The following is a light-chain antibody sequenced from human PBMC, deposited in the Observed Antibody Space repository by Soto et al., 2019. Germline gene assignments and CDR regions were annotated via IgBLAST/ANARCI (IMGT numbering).Light chain of an antibody. CDR1: HRVSSY. V-gene: IGKV3-15*01. CDR3: HQYNGWPRT. J-gene: IGKJ1*01. CDR2: GTS. Sequence: EIVMTQSPATLSVSPGERATLSCRASHRVSSYLAWYQQKPGQAPRLLIYGTSTRATGIPARFSGGGSGTEFTLTITSLQSEDFAVYYCHQYNGWPRTFGQGTKVDIK.